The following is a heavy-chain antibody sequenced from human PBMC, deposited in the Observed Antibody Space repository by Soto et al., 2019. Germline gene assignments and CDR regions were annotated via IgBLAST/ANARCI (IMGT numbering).Heavy chain of an antibody. CDR1: GYTFAGFY. D-gene: IGHD3-22*01. CDR2: INTDIGGT. V-gene: IGHV1-2*02. CDR3: ARGGGTYYYDSSGYYVDY. Sequence: KVSCKASGYTFAGFYMSWVRQAPGQGLEWLGWINTDIGGTNYAQKFQGRVTMTRDTSISTAYMELSRLRSDDTAVYYCARGGGTYYYDSSGYYVDYWGHGTLVTVSS. J-gene: IGHJ4*01.